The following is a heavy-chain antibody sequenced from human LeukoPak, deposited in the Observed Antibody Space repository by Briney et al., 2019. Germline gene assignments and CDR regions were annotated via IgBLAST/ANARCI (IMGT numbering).Heavy chain of an antibody. Sequence: GGSLRLSCAASGFTFSSYGMHWVRQAPGKGLEWVAVIWYDGSNKYYADSAKGRLTISRDNSKNTLYLQMNSLRAEDTAVYYCARDIRRYCSSTSCQNFDYWGQGTLVTVSS. CDR3: ARDIRRYCSSTSCQNFDY. J-gene: IGHJ4*02. D-gene: IGHD2-2*01. CDR2: IWYDGSNK. V-gene: IGHV3-33*01. CDR1: GFTFSSYG.